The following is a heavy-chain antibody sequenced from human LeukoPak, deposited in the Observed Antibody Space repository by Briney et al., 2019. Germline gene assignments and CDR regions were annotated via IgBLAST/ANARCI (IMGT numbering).Heavy chain of an antibody. CDR1: GGSISSYY. Sequence: SETLSLTCTVSGGSISSYYWSWIRQPPGKGLEWIGYIYYSGSTNYNPSLKSRVTMSVDTSKNQFSLKLSSVTAADTAVYYCARGYSSSSNYFDYWGQGTLVTVSS. CDR2: IYYSGST. J-gene: IGHJ4*02. D-gene: IGHD6-6*01. V-gene: IGHV4-59*01. CDR3: ARGYSSSSNYFDY.